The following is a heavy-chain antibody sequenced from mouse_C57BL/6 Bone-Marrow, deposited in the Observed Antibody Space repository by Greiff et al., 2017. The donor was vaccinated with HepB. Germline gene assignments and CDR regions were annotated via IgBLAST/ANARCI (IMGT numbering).Heavy chain of an antibody. CDR2: INPNNGGT. J-gene: IGHJ2*01. Sequence: VQLQQSGPELVKPGASVKISCKASGYTFTDYYMNWVKQSHGKSLEWIGDINPNNGGTSYNQKFKGKATLTVDKSSSTAYMELRSLTSEDSAVYYCARENYYGSSWGLDYWGQGTTLTVSS. V-gene: IGHV1-26*01. CDR3: ARENYYGSSWGLDY. CDR1: GYTFTDYY. D-gene: IGHD1-1*01.